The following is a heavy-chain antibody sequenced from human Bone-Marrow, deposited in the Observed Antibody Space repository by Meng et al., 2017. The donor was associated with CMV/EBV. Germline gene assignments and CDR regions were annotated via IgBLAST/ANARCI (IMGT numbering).Heavy chain of an antibody. D-gene: IGHD2/OR15-2a*01. CDR2: ISYDGSNK. CDR1: GFAFSSYA. J-gene: IGHJ4*02. CDR3: ARVVIGSSSWLFDY. Sequence: ASGFAFSSYAMRWVRQAPGKGLEWVAVISYDGSNKYYADSVKGRFTISRDNSKNTLYLQMNSLRAEDTAVYYCARVVIGSSSWLFDYWGQGTLVTVSS. V-gene: IGHV3-30-3*01.